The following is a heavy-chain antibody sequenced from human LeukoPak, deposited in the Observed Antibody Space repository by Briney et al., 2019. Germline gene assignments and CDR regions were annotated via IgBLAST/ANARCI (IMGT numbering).Heavy chain of an antibody. Sequence: SVKVSCKASGFTFTSSAMQWVRQARGQRLEWIGWIVVGSGNTNYAQKFQERVTITRDVSTSTAYMELSSLRSEDTAVYYCAADLDVWGSYRLDYWGQGTLVTVSS. CDR3: AADLDVWGSYRLDY. J-gene: IGHJ4*02. CDR2: IVVGSGNT. D-gene: IGHD3-16*02. CDR1: GFTFTSSA. V-gene: IGHV1-58*02.